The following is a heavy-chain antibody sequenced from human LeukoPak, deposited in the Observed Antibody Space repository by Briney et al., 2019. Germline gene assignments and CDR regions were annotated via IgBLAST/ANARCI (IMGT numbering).Heavy chain of an antibody. CDR2: IYYSGST. CDR1: GGSISSGGYY. J-gene: IGHJ5*02. D-gene: IGHD6-19*01. V-gene: IGHV4-31*03. Sequence: KSSETLSLTCTVSGGSISSGGYYWSWIRQHPGKGLEWIGYIYYSGSTYYNPSLKSRVTISVDTSKNQFSLKLSSVTAADTAVYYCARSFSIAVAGHPNWFDPWGQGTLVTVSS. CDR3: ARSFSIAVAGHPNWFDP.